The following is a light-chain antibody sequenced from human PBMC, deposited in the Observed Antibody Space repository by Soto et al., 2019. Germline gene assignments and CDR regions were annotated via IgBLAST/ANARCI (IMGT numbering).Light chain of an antibody. CDR3: SSYTTTSTLGI. V-gene: IGLV2-14*01. J-gene: IGLJ2*01. CDR1: SSDVGGYNY. CDR2: EVS. Sequence: QSALTQPASVSGSPGQSITISCTGTSSDVGGYNYVSWYQQHPGKAPKVIISEVSYRPSGVPSRFSGSKSGNTASLTISGLQAEDEAVYYCSSYTTTSTLGIFGGGTKLTVL.